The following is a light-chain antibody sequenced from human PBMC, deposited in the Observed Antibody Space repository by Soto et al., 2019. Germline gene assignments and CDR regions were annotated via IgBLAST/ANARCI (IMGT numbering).Light chain of an antibody. CDR2: GAS. J-gene: IGKJ2*01. Sequence: EIVLTQSPGTLSLSPGERATLSCRASQSVSRSYLAWYQQKPGQAPRLLIYGASSRATGISDRFSGSGSGTDFTLTISRLEPEDFAVYYCQQYGSSPYTFGQGTKLEIK. CDR1: QSVSRSY. CDR3: QQYGSSPYT. V-gene: IGKV3-20*01.